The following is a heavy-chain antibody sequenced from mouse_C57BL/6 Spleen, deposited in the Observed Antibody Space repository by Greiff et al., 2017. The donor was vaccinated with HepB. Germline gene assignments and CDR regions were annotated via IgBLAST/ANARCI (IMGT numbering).Heavy chain of an antibody. J-gene: IGHJ2*01. V-gene: IGHV5-16*01. Sequence: EVQRVESEGGLVQPGSSMKLSCTASGFTFSDYYMAWVRQVPEKGLEWVANINYDGSSTYYLDSLKSRFIISRDNAKNILYLQMSSLKSEDTATYYCARNYGSSYVGYFDYWGQGTTLTVSS. CDR3: ARNYGSSYVGYFDY. CDR2: INYDGSST. CDR1: GFTFSDYY. D-gene: IGHD1-1*01.